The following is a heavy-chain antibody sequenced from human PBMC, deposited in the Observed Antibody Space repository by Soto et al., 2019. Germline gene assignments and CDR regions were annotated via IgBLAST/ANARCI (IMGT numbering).Heavy chain of an antibody. CDR2: VLPITGST. D-gene: IGHD5-12*01. CDR3: ATIIVRGGPLRFED. Sequence: QVQLVQSGAEVKKPGSSVKVSCKTSGGLFSVFSFNWVRQAPGQGLEWMGGVLPITGSTDYAQKFQGRLTITADRSTSTIYMELSRLTSDDTANYYCATIIVRGGPLRFEDGGQGTLI. CDR1: GGLFSVFS. V-gene: IGHV1-69*06. J-gene: IGHJ4*01.